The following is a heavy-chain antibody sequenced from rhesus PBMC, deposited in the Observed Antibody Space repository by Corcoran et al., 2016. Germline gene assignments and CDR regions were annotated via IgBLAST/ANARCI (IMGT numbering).Heavy chain of an antibody. V-gene: IGHV3S18*01. CDR1: GLSCSDYS. CDR3: VGQV. Sequence: EVQLVESGGGLARPGGSLRLSCSASGLSCSDYSMYWVRQAPGKGLEWVSGISYTGGSTYYADSVKGRFTISRENAKNTLYLQMDSLRAEDTAVYYCVGQVWGRGVLVTVSS. J-gene: IGHJ5-2*02. CDR2: ISYTGGST.